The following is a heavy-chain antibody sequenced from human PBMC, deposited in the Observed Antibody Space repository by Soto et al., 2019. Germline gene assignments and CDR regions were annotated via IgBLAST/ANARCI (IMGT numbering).Heavy chain of an antibody. CDR1: GFTFSSYA. J-gene: IGHJ3*01. CDR3: APSISSGADWSAFDV. CDR2: ISVSGGRT. D-gene: IGHD3-22*01. V-gene: IGHV3-23*01. Sequence: EVQLLESGGGLVQPGGSLRLSCAASGFTFSSYAMSWVRQAPGKGLEWVSGISVSGGRTYYADSVKCRFTISRDNSNHTLNLQMNSLRGEDTAVYYCAPSISSGADWSAFDVWGRGRMVTVSS.